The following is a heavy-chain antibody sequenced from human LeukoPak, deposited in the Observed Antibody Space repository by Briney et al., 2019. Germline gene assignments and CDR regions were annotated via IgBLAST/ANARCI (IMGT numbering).Heavy chain of an antibody. CDR1: GFTFSSYL. Sequence: PGGCLRLSCAASGFTFSSYLMSWVRQAPGKGVEWVANINQDVSDKYYVDTVKGRFTISRDNAKNSLYLQMNSLRAEDTAVYYCATPPRAYTSSWGHGTLVTVSS. J-gene: IGHJ5*01. D-gene: IGHD5-18*01. CDR2: INQDVSDK. CDR3: ATPPRAYTSS. V-gene: IGHV3-7*02.